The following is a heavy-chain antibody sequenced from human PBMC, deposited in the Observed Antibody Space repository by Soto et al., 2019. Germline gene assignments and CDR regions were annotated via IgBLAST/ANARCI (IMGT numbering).Heavy chain of an antibody. V-gene: IGHV4-38-2*01. Sequence: SETLSLTCAVSGYSISSGYYWGWIRQPPGKGLEWIGSIYHSGSTYYNPSLKSRVTISVDTSKNQFSLKLSSVTAADTAVYYCARGELAVPAAIDYWGQGTLVTVSS. CDR3: ARGELAVPAAIDY. D-gene: IGHD2-2*01. CDR2: IYHSGST. CDR1: GYSISSGYY. J-gene: IGHJ4*02.